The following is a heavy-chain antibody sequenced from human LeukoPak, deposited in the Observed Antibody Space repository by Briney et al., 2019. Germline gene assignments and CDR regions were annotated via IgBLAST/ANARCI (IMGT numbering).Heavy chain of an antibody. CDR1: GFTFSSYS. CDR3: ARGLAYCGGDCYTYFDY. J-gene: IGHJ4*02. V-gene: IGHV3-21*01. CDR2: ISSGSSYI. D-gene: IGHD2-21*01. Sequence: GGSLRLSCAASGFTFSSYSMNWVRQAPGKGLEWVSSISSGSSYIYYADSVKGRFTISRDNAKNSLYLQMNSLRAEDTAVYYCARGLAYCGGDCYTYFDYWGQGTLVTVSS.